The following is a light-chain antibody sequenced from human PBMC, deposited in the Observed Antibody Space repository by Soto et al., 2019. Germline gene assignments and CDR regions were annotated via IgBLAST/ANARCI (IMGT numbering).Light chain of an antibody. CDR1: QDITNY. CDR2: DAS. V-gene: IGKV1-33*01. J-gene: IGKJ5*01. CDR3: QHYDHLPIT. Sequence: IHMTQSTSSLSASVGHRVTIICQASQDITNYLNWYQQKLGKAPRLLLYDASSLETGVPSRFSGSGSGTDFNFTISSLQTEDIATYYCQHYDHLPITFGQGTRLEIK.